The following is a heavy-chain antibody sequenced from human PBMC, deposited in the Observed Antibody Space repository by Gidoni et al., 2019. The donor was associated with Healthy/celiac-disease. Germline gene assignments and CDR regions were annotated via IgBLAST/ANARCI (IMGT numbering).Heavy chain of an antibody. D-gene: IGHD3-9*01. J-gene: IGHJ6*02. CDR3: ARTPDILTGFLYYYYGMDV. CDR1: GGTFSSYA. V-gene: IGHV1-69*01. Sequence: QVQLVQSGAEVKKPGSSVKVSCKASGGTFSSYAISWVRQAPGQGLEWMGGIIPIFGTANYAQKFQGRVTITADESTSTAYMELSSLRSEDTAVYYCARTPDILTGFLYYYYGMDVWGQGTTVTVSS. CDR2: IIPIFGTA.